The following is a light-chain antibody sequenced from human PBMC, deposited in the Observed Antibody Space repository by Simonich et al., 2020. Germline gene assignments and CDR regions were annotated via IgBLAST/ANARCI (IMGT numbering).Light chain of an antibody. J-gene: IGKJ4*01. Sequence: DIQMTQAPSSLSASVGDRVTITCRASQGISNSLAWYKQKPGKAPKVLLYSASRLESGVPSRFSGSGSVKDYTLTISSLQPEDFATYDCQQYYSTPLTFGGGTKVEIK. CDR3: QQYYSTPLT. V-gene: IGKV1-NL1*01. CDR2: SAS. CDR1: QGISNS.